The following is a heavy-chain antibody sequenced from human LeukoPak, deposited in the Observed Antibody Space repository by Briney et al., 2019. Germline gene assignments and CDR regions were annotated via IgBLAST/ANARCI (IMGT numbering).Heavy chain of an antibody. V-gene: IGHV3-48*01. Sequence: GGSLRLSCAASGFTFSSYSMNWVRQAPGKGLEWVSYISSSSSTIYYADSVKGRFTISRDNAKNSLYLQMNSLRAEDTAVYYCAREGYSYGYRSPGYYMDVWGKGTTVTISS. CDR3: AREGYSYGYRSPGYYMDV. CDR1: GFTFSSYS. D-gene: IGHD5-18*01. CDR2: ISSSSSTI. J-gene: IGHJ6*03.